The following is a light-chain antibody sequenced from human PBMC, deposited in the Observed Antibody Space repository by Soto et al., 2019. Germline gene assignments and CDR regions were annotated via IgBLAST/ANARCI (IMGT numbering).Light chain of an antibody. CDR2: DVS. J-gene: IGLJ2*01. CDR3: SSYTSSSTRV. Sequence: QSVLTQPASVSGSPGQSITISCTGTSSDVGGYNYVSWYQQHPGKAPKLMIYDVSNRPSGVSNRFSGSKSGNTASLTISGLQAEDEADYDCSSYTSSSTRVFGGGTKGTVL. CDR1: SSDVGGYNY. V-gene: IGLV2-14*01.